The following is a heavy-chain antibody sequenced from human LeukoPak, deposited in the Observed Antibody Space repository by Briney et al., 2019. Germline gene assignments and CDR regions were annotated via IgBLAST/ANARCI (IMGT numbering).Heavy chain of an antibody. CDR3: ARWGFDP. V-gene: IGHV4-34*01. CDR1: GGSFSGYY. Sequence: SETLSLTCAVYGGSFSGYYLSWIRQPPGKGLEWIGEINHSGSTNYNPSLKSRVTISVDPSKNQFSLKLSSVTAADTAVYSCARWGFDPWGQGTLVTVSS. CDR2: INHSGST. J-gene: IGHJ5*02.